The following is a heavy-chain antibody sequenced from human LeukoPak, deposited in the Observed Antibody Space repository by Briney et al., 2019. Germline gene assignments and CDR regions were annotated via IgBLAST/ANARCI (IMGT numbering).Heavy chain of an antibody. CDR1: GGSISSSYYY. Sequence: PSETLSLTCSVSGGSISSSYYYWGWIRQPPGKGLEWIGSIYYGGSAYYNPSLKSRVTISVDTSKNQFSLKLSSVTAADTAVYYCARSSGWLRYFDWPQGRQYNWFDPWGQGTLVTVSS. CDR2: IYYGGSA. CDR3: ARSSGWLRYFDWPQGRQYNWFDP. J-gene: IGHJ5*02. V-gene: IGHV4-39*01. D-gene: IGHD3-9*01.